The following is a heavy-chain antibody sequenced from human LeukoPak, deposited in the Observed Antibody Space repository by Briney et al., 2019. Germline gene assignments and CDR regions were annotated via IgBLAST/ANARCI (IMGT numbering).Heavy chain of an antibody. CDR1: GYTFTSYA. CDR3: ARDLKNTNWFDP. Sequence: ASVKVSCKASGYTFTSYAMNWVRQAPEQGLGWMGWISAYNGNTNYAQKFQGRVTMTTDTSTSTAYMELRSLRSDDTAVYYCARDLKNTNWFDPWGQGTLVTVSS. V-gene: IGHV1-18*01. CDR2: ISAYNGNT. D-gene: IGHD3-9*01. J-gene: IGHJ5*02.